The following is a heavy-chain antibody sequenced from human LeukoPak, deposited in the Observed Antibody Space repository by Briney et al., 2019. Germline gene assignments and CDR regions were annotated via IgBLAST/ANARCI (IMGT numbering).Heavy chain of an antibody. V-gene: IGHV4-59*01. J-gene: IGHJ4*01. CDR2: IYYSGST. CDR3: AMLENGATFDY. D-gene: IGHD1-26*01. CDR1: GGSFSGYY. Sequence: SETLSLTCAVYGGSFSGYYWSWIRQPPGKGLEWIGYIYYSGSTNYNPSLKSRVTISVHTSKNQFSLKLSSVTAADTAVYYCAMLENGATFDYWGQGTLVNVSS.